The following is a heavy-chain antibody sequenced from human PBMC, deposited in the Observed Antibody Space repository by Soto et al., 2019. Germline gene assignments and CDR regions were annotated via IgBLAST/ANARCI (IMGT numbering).Heavy chain of an antibody. V-gene: IGHV3-7*01. CDR3: TKVVGLAGQD. D-gene: IGHD6-19*01. CDR1: GLTFSNYW. J-gene: IGHJ4*02. Sequence: EVQLEGSGGTLVQPGGSLRLSCAASGLTFSNYWMSWVRQAPGKGLEWVANIKQDGREKYYVDSVRGRFTISRDNAKNSLYLQMSSLRAEDTAVYYCTKVVGLAGQDRGQGTLVTVSS. CDR2: IKQDGREK.